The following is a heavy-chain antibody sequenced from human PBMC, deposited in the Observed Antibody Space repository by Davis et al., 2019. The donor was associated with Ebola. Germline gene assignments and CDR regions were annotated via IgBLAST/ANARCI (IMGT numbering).Heavy chain of an antibody. V-gene: IGHV4-34*01. CDR2: INHSGST. Sequence: SETLSLTCAVYGGSFSGYYWSWIRQPPGKGLEWIGEINHSGSTNYNPSLKSRVTISVDTSKNQFSLKLSSVTAADTAVYYCARGVAYTWFDPWGQGTLVTVS. J-gene: IGHJ5*02. CDR1: GGSFSGYY. CDR3: ARGVAYTWFDP.